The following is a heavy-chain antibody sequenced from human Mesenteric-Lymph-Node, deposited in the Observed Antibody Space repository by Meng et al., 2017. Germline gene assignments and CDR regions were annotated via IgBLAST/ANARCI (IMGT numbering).Heavy chain of an antibody. J-gene: IGHJ4*02. CDR2: IHPSGSGST. CDR1: GFSISSGYY. V-gene: IGHV4-38-2*02. Sequence: SETLSLTCTVSGFSISSGYYWGWIRQTPGKGLEWIGTIHPSGSGSTNYNPSLKSRVSISPDTSKNQFSLKLTSVTAADTAVYYCARGGTIDSWGQGTLVTVSS. CDR3: ARGGTIDS.